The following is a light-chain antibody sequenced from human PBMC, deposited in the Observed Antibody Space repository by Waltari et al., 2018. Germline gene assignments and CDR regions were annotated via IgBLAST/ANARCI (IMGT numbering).Light chain of an antibody. CDR1: QDISRW. CDR3: QQDKSFPLT. CDR2: GAS. J-gene: IGKJ4*02. V-gene: IGKV1-12*01. Sequence: DIQMTQFPSSVYASVGDRVTITCLASQDISRWLAWYQQKPGNAPRFLIYGASNLHSGIPERFSGSGSGTDFSLTISSLEPEDFAAYYCQQDKSFPLTFGEGTKVEIK.